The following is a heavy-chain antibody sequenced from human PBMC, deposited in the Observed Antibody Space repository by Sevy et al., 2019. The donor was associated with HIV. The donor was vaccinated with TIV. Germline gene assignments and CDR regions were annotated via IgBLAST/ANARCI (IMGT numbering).Heavy chain of an antibody. J-gene: IGHJ6*02. Sequence: ASVKVSCKVSGYTLTELSMHWVRQAPGKGLEWMGGFDPEDGETIYAQKFQGRVTMTVDTSTDTAYMELSSLRSEDTAVYYCATEATTVYYGMDVWGQGTTVTVSS. V-gene: IGHV1-24*01. D-gene: IGHD4-4*01. CDR3: ATEATTVYYGMDV. CDR2: FDPEDGET. CDR1: GYTLTELS.